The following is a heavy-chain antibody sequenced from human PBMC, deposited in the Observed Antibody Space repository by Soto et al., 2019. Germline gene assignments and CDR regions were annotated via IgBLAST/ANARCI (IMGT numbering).Heavy chain of an antibody. CDR2: IFYSGST. D-gene: IGHD3-22*01. CDR3: ARGSGYFDVYY. J-gene: IGHJ4*02. CDR1: GVSVNSGSYY. Sequence: ETLSLTCTVSGVSVNSGSYYWSWIRQPPGKGLEWVGYIFYSGSTNYNPSLKSRVTISVDTSKNQFSLKLSSVTAADTAVYYCARGSGYFDVYYWGQGTLVTVSS. V-gene: IGHV4-61*01.